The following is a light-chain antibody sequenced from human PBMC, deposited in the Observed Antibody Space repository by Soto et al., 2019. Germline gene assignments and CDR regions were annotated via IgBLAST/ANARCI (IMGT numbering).Light chain of an antibody. V-gene: IGLV2-23*01. CDR1: SSDVGSYNL. Sequence: QSVLTQPASVSGSPEQSITISCTGTSSDVGSYNLASWYQQYPGKAPKLIIYEGSERPSGSSNRFSGSKSGNTASLTISGLQAQDEADYHCSSYAGRSSSPYVFGTGTKVTVL. J-gene: IGLJ1*01. CDR3: SSYAGRSSSPYV. CDR2: EGS.